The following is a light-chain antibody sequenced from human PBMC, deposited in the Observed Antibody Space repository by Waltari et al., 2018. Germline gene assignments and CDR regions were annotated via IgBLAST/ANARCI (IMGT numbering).Light chain of an antibody. CDR2: DVS. CDR3: QQYGSSPYT. V-gene: IGKV3-20*01. CDR1: QSVGSSH. Sequence: EIVLTQPPGTLSLSPGEKVTLSCRASQSVGSSHLAWYQQKPGQAPRLLIYDVSTRATGIPDRFTGSGSGTDFSLTISRLGPEDFAVYYCQQYGSSPYTFGQGTKLEIK. J-gene: IGKJ2*01.